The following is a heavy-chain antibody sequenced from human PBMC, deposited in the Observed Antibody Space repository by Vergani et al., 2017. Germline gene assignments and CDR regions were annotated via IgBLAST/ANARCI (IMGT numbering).Heavy chain of an antibody. D-gene: IGHD5-18*01. J-gene: IGHJ4*02. V-gene: IGHV4-39*07. CDR2: VFHTGTV. CDR1: GGSISSGSYY. Sequence: QLQLQESGPGLVKPSETLSFTCTVSGGSISSGSYYWGWIRQPPGKGLEWIGEVFHTGTVNYNPSLKSRVTMSVDKSKNQFSLELNSVTAADTAVYYCARESASGYSYSGWGQGTLVTVSS. CDR3: ARESASGYSYSG.